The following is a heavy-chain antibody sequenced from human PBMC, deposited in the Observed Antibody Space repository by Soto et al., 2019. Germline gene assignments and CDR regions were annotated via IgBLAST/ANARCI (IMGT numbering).Heavy chain of an antibody. CDR2: ISSSSSTI. Sequence: GGSLRLSCAASGFTFSSYSMNWVRQAPGKGLEWVSYISSSSSTIYYADSVRGRFTISRDNAKNSLYLQMNSLRAEDTAVYYCARHPERIAQIGWFDPWGQGTLVTVSS. J-gene: IGHJ5*02. D-gene: IGHD6-13*01. CDR1: GFTFSSYS. CDR3: ARHPERIAQIGWFDP. V-gene: IGHV3-48*01.